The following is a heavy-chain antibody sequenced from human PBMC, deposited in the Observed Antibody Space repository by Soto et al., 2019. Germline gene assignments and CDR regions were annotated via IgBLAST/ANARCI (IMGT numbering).Heavy chain of an antibody. Sequence: SETLSLTCAVYGGSFSDYFWSWIRQRPGKGLEWIGYIYYSGSTYYNPSLKSRVTISADTSKEQFSLILSSVTAADTAVYYCARGARSANSGLFFWGHGTLVTVSS. CDR1: GGSFSDYF. V-gene: IGHV4-31*11. CDR2: IYYSGST. J-gene: IGHJ4*01. D-gene: IGHD3-10*01. CDR3: ARGARSANSGLFF.